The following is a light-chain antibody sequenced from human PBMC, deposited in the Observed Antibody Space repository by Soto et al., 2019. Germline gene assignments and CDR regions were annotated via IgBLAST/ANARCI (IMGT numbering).Light chain of an antibody. CDR3: STYAGSHNLV. CDR2: EVS. V-gene: IGLV2-8*01. Sequence: QSALTQPPSASGSPGQSVTISCTGTSSYVGGNNYVSWYQQHPGKAPKLLIYEVSKRPSGVSYRFSGSTSGNTASLTVSGLQPEDEADSYCSTYAGSHNLVFGGETKLTVL. J-gene: IGLJ2*01. CDR1: SSYVGGNNY.